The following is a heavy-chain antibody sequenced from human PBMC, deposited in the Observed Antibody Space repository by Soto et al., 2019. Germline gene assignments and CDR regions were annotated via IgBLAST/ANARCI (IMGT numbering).Heavy chain of an antibody. CDR2: IKQDGSEK. CDR3: ARDRGAWIQLWLQAFDI. CDR1: GFTFSSYW. D-gene: IGHD5-18*01. Sequence: HPGGSLRLSCAASGFTFSSYWMSWVRQAPGKGLEWVANIKQDGSEKYYVDSVKGRFTISRDNAKNSLYLQMNSLRAEDTAVYYCARDRGAWIQLWLQAFDIWGQGTMVTVSS. V-gene: IGHV3-7*05. J-gene: IGHJ3*02.